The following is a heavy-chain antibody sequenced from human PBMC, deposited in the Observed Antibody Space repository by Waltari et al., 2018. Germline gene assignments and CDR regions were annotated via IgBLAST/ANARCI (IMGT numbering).Heavy chain of an antibody. CDR1: GFTVSSYW. CDR2: IKQDGSEK. V-gene: IGHV3-7*01. J-gene: IGHJ4*02. Sequence: EVQLVESGGGLVQPGGSLRLSCAAPGFTVSSYWMSWVRQAPGKGLEWVANIKQDGSEKYYVDSVKGRFTISRDNAKNSLYLQMNSLRAEDTAVYYCASNQGLFDYWGQGTLVTVSS. CDR3: ASNQGLFDY.